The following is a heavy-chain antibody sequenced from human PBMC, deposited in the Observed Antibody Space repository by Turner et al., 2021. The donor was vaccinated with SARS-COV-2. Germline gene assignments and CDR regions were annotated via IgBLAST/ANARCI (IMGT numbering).Heavy chain of an antibody. V-gene: IGHV4-59*01. J-gene: IGHJ4*02. CDR3: ASYYYDSSGYDYAFDY. CDR1: GGSISSYY. Sequence: QVQLQESGPGLVKPSETLSLTCTVSGGSISSYYRSWIRQPPGKGLEWIGYIYYSGSTNYNPSLKSRVTISVDTSKNQFSLKLSSVTAADTAVYYCASYYYDSSGYDYAFDYWGQGTLVTVSS. CDR2: IYYSGST. D-gene: IGHD3-22*01.